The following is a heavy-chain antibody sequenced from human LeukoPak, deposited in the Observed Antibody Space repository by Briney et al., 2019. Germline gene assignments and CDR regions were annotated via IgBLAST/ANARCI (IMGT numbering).Heavy chain of an antibody. CDR2: ISGSGDNT. CDR3: AKGSYYDSSGSFYFDY. V-gene: IGHV3-23*01. Sequence: GGSLRLTCAASGFTFSSYAMSWVRQAPGKGLEWVSGISGSGDNTYYADSVKGRFTISRDNSKNTLYVQVNSLGTEDTAAYYCAKGSYYDSSGSFYFDYWGQGTLVTVSS. CDR1: GFTFSSYA. J-gene: IGHJ4*02. D-gene: IGHD3-22*01.